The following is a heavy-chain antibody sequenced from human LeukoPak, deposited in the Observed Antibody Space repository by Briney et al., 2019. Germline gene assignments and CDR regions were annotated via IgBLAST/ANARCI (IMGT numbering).Heavy chain of an antibody. J-gene: IGHJ4*02. CDR1: GYTFTSYD. CDR3: ARGPTHGSGDDY. Sequence: ALVKVSCKASGYTFTSYDINWVRQATGQGLEWMGWMNPNSGNTGYAQKFQGRVTMTRNTSISTAYMELSSLRSEDTAVYYCARGPTHGSGDDYWGQGTLVTVSS. CDR2: MNPNSGNT. D-gene: IGHD6-19*01. V-gene: IGHV1-8*01.